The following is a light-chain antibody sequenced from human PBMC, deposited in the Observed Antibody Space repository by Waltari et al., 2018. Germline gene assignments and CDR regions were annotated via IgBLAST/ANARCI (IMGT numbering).Light chain of an antibody. V-gene: IGLV1-36*01. CDR2: YEE. CDR3: SVWDDSLNGQV. CDR1: TSNIANNA. J-gene: IGLJ2*01. Sequence: QSVLPQPPPVSEAPRPRVTIPCSGSTSNIANNAVNRYQQLPGKAPKLLIFYEELLPSGASDLFSASKSGTCAALARSGVQAEDEADYYCSVWDDSLNGQVVGGGTKLTVL.